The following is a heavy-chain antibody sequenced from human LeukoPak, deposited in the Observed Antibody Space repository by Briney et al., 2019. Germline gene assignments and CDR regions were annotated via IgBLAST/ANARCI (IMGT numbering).Heavy chain of an antibody. D-gene: IGHD6-19*01. V-gene: IGHV3-23*01. J-gene: IGHJ4*02. Sequence: GGSLRLSCAASGFTFSSYAMSWVRRAPGKGLEWVSAISGSGGSTYYADSVKGRFTISRDNSKNTLYLQMNSLRAEDTAVYYCARDIGWYRGFDYWGQGTLVTVSS. CDR3: ARDIGWYRGFDY. CDR2: ISGSGGST. CDR1: GFTFSSYA.